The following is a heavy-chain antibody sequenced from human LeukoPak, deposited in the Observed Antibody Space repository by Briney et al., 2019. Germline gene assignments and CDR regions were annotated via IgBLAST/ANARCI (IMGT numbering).Heavy chain of an antibody. CDR3: GKVEQWLVLDS. Sequence: WRSLRLPCSASGFTFNSFRMSWLPQAPGKGLEWVSAINGSGGSTYYPHSVKGRFTISGDNSKNTLYLQMNNLRAQDPAVYYRGKVEQWLVLDSWGQGTLVTVSS. CDR2: INGSGGST. J-gene: IGHJ4*02. V-gene: IGHV3-23*01. CDR1: GFTFNSFR. D-gene: IGHD6-19*01.